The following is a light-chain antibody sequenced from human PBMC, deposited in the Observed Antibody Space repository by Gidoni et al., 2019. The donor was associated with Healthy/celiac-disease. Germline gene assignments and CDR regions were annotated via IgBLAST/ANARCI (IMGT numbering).Light chain of an antibody. CDR2: GAS. Sequence: EIVMTQSPATLSVSPGERATLSCSASQSVSSNLAWYQQKPGQAPRLLIYGASTRAAGITARFSGSGSGTEFTLTISSLQSEDFAVYYCQQYNNWPPLTFXGXTKVEIK. V-gene: IGKV3-15*01. J-gene: IGKJ4*01. CDR3: QQYNNWPPLT. CDR1: QSVSSN.